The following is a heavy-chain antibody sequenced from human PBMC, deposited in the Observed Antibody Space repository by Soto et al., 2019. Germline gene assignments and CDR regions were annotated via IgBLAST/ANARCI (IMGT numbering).Heavy chain of an antibody. D-gene: IGHD3-10*01. J-gene: IGHJ6*02. CDR3: ARDLCPLGSGSPCPTFGMDV. CDR2: FKSDNGGS. V-gene: IGHV1-2*02. CDR1: RYSFTAHY. Sequence: QGQLLQSGAEVKAPGASVKISCKASRYSFTAHYIHWVRQTPGQGLQHLGWFKSDNGGSYSAPKFQGRVVMTGDTSTSTAYLELTGLQSDDTAVYFCARDLCPLGSGSPCPTFGMDVWGQGTSVTVSS.